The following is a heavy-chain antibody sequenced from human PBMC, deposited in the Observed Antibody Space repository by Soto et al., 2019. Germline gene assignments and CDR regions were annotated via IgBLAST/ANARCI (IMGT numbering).Heavy chain of an antibody. CDR1: GYTFTIYG. V-gene: IGHV1-18*01. Sequence: GASVKVSCKASGYTFTIYGISWVRQAPGQGLEWMGWISAYNGNTNYAQKLQGRVTMTTDTSTSTAYMELRSLRSDDTAVYYCARDAALVPAAIFDYWGQGTLVTVSS. J-gene: IGHJ4*02. CDR2: ISAYNGNT. D-gene: IGHD2-2*02. CDR3: ARDAALVPAAIFDY.